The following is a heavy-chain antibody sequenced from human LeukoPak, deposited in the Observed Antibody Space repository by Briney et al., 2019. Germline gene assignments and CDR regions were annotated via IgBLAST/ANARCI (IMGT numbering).Heavy chain of an antibody. D-gene: IGHD2-15*01. CDR3: ARGGYCSGGSCYYYGMDV. Sequence: ASVTVSCKPSGGTLNSYPIGWVRQAPGQGLEWMGWISAYNGNTNYAQKLQGRVTMTTDTSTSTAYMELRSLRSDDTAVYYCARGGYCSGGSCYYYGMDVWGQGTTVTVSS. CDR1: GGTLNSYP. V-gene: IGHV1-18*01. CDR2: ISAYNGNT. J-gene: IGHJ6*02.